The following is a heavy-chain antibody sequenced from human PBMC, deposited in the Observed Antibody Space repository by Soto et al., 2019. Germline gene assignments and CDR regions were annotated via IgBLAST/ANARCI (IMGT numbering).Heavy chain of an antibody. J-gene: IGHJ4*02. Sequence: PANTLSLTCAVSGGSFRGYFWSWIRQSPDKGLEWIGEINDSRSTYYNPSFRSRLTISVDTSTSQISLWLTSVTAADSGVYYCQGGDFWGQGTRVTVSS. CDR3: QGGDF. CDR1: GGSFRGYF. CDR2: INDSRST. D-gene: IGHD3-16*01. V-gene: IGHV4-34*01.